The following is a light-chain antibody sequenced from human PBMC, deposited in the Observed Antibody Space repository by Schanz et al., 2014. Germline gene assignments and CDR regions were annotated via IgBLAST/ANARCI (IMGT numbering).Light chain of an antibody. Sequence: EIVLTQSPGTLSLSPGERATLSCRASQSVSRTYLAWYQQKPGQAPRLLVYGTSSRAAGIPDRFSGSGSGAYFILTISSLEPEDFAVYYCQQRSNWPRLTFGGGTKVEIK. CDR1: QSVSRTY. V-gene: IGKV3D-20*02. CDR2: GTS. J-gene: IGKJ4*01. CDR3: QQRSNWPRLT.